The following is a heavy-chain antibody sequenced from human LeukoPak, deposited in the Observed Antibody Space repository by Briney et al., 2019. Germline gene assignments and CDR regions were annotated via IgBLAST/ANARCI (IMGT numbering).Heavy chain of an antibody. CDR3: ATSRFGELSTP. CDR1: GFTFSRFW. Sequence: PGGSLRLSCVASGFTFSRFWMTWVRQAPGKGLEWVANIKQDGSEQYYVDSVKARFTISRDNAKNSLYLLMSSLRAEDTAVYYCATSRFGELSTPWSQGTLVTVSS. J-gene: IGHJ4*02. V-gene: IGHV3-7*01. CDR2: IKQDGSEQ. D-gene: IGHD3-10*01.